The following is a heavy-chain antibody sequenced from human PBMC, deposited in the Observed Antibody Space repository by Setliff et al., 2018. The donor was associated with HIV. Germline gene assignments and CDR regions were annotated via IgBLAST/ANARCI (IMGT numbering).Heavy chain of an antibody. V-gene: IGHV4-4*07. D-gene: IGHD6-13*01. J-gene: IGHJ4*02. Sequence: SETLSLTCNISGVSIPTNYWNWIRQPAGKGLEWIGPIYTTGGTNYNPALKSRVTMSIDTSKNQISLKLNSVTAADTATYYCARSNPGITAGLLAYWGPGTLVTVSS. CDR2: IYTTGGT. CDR3: ARSNPGITAGLLAY. CDR1: GVSIPTNY.